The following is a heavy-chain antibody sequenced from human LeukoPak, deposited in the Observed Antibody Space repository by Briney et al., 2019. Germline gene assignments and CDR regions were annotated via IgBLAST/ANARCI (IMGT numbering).Heavy chain of an antibody. Sequence: ASVKVSCKASGYTFSDYHIHWVRQAPGQGLEWMGWIIPNSGVTNYAQKFQGRLTMTGDTSINTAYMELSRLRSDDTAVYYCARGHDYGDYADYWGQGTLVTVSS. CDR1: GYTFSDYH. V-gene: IGHV1-2*02. CDR3: ARGHDYGDYADY. J-gene: IGHJ4*02. D-gene: IGHD4-17*01. CDR2: IIPNSGVT.